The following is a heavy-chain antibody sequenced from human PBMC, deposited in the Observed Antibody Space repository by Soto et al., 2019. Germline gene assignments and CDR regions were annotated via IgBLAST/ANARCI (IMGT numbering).Heavy chain of an antibody. CDR2: ITWNSGSI. D-gene: IGHD6-19*01. Sequence: EVQLVESGGGLVQPGRSLTLSCAASGFTFHDYAMHWVRQGQGKGLEWVSGITWNSGSIDYADSVKGRFTISRDNAKNSLYLQMNSLRPEDTALYYCAKDIREYSSGWTYFDYWGHGTLVTVSS. CDR1: GFTFHDYA. J-gene: IGHJ4*01. V-gene: IGHV3-9*01. CDR3: AKDIREYSSGWTYFDY.